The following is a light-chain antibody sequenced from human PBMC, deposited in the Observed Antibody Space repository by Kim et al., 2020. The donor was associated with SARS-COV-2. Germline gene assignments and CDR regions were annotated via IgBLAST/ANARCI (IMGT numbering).Light chain of an antibody. CDR2: YDV. V-gene: IGLV1-36*01. CDR3: GAWDNSLNGPV. J-gene: IGLJ3*02. CDR1: GTDIGNNA. Sequence: QRVTISCSGSGTDIGNNAENCCQQLQGKTPKHLIFYDVMQPSGVTDRFSGSKSGATASLAISGLQYEDEEDYYCGAWDNSLNGPVFGGGTKVTVL.